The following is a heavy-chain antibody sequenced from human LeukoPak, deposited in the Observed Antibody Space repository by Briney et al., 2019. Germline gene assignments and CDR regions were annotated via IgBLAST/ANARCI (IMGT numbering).Heavy chain of an antibody. D-gene: IGHD6-13*01. CDR3: AKEEGAAALDY. V-gene: IGHV3-30*18. Sequence: GGSLRLSCTVSGFTFSSYGMHWVRQAPGKGLEWVAVISYDGSNKYYADSVKGRFTISRDNSKNTLYLQMNSLRAEDTAVYYRAKEEGAAALDYWGQGTLVTVSS. J-gene: IGHJ4*02. CDR2: ISYDGSNK. CDR1: GFTFSSYG.